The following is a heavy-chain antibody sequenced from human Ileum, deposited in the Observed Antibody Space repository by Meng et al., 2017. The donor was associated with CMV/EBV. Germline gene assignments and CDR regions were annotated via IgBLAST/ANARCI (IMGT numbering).Heavy chain of an antibody. CDR2: IVNDGSDT. CDR3: VRGGCTSTSCLDY. J-gene: IGHJ4*02. D-gene: IGHD2-2*01. CDR1: GFTFSGSA. V-gene: IGHV3-74*03. Sequence: GGSLRLSCAASGFTFSGSAMHWVRQVPGKGLVWVSRIVNDGSDTKYADSVKERFTISRDNAKHTLYLQMNSMRAEDTGVYYCVRGGCTSTSCLDYWGQGTRVTVSS.